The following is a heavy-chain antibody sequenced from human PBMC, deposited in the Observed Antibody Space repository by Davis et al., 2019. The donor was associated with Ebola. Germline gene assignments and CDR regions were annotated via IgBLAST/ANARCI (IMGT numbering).Heavy chain of an antibody. CDR2: ISSSSSYI. Sequence: GESLKISCAASGFTFSSYSMNWVRQAPGKGLEWVSSISSSSSYIYYADSVKGRFTISRDDSKNTAYLQMNSLKTDDTAVYYCTNRKSEYWGQGTLVTLSS. V-gene: IGHV3-21*04. D-gene: IGHD2-8*01. CDR3: TNRKSEY. CDR1: GFTFSSYS. J-gene: IGHJ4*02.